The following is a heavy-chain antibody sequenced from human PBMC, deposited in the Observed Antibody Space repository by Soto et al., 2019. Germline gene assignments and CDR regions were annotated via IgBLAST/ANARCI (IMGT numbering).Heavy chain of an antibody. V-gene: IGHV3-23*01. CDR1: GCTFSDYA. J-gene: IGHJ4*01. CDR3: ANTYQQLAWVPLDN. CDR2: ISGGGGVT. D-gene: IGHD6-13*01. Sequence: EVQLLESGGGLVQPGGSLRLSCIGSGCTFSDYAMTWVRQAPGKGLEWISSISGGGGVTDYADSVRGRYTISRDKSKSTLYLQMNRLRVSDSAVYYCANTYQQLAWVPLDNCCHGPMLTVSS.